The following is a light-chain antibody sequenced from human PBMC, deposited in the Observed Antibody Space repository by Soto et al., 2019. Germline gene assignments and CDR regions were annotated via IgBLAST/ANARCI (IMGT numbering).Light chain of an antibody. J-gene: IGKJ4*01. CDR1: QSVSSSY. CDR2: DAS. CDR3: QQRSNWPLT. V-gene: IGKV3D-20*02. Sequence: EIVMTHSPATLSVSPCERATLSFSASQSVSSSYLAWYQQKPGQAPRLLISDASNRATGIPARFSGSGSGTDFTLTISSLEPEDFAVYYCQQRSNWPLTFGGGTKVDIK.